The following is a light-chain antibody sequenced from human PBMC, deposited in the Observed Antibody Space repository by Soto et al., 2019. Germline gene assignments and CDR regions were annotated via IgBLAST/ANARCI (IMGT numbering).Light chain of an antibody. CDR3: QQYELLHT. V-gene: IGKV1-33*01. Sequence: DVQVTQSASSLTAYVEDSVTITCQASQDITNYLNWYQQKPGKAPRLLIYDVSNLEPGVPSRFSGRGSGADFTFTISRLQPEDIATYYCQQYELLHTFGHGGLLEI. J-gene: IGKJ5*01. CDR2: DVS. CDR1: QDITNY.